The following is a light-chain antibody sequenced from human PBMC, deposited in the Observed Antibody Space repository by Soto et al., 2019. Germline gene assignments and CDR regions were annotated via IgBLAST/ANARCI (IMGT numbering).Light chain of an antibody. Sequence: QSALTQPASVSGSPGQSITISCTGTSSDVGGYNYVSWYQQHPGKAPKLMIYDDSNRPSGVSNRFSGSKSGNTASLTISGLQAEDEADYYCSSYTSSSTPFLFGTGTKLTVL. CDR3: SSYTSSSTPFL. J-gene: IGLJ1*01. V-gene: IGLV2-14*01. CDR2: DDS. CDR1: SSDVGGYNY.